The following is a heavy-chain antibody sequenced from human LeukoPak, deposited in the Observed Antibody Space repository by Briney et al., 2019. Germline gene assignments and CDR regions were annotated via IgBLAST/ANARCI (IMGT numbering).Heavy chain of an antibody. V-gene: IGHV3-9*03. Sequence: PGRSLRLSCAASGFTFDDYAMHWVRQAPGKGLAWVSGISWNSGSIGYADSVKGRFTISRDNAKNSLYLQMNSLRAEDMALYYCAKDIVVVPAAIGYSFDYWGQGTLVTVSS. D-gene: IGHD2-2*01. CDR3: AKDIVVVPAAIGYSFDY. CDR1: GFTFDDYA. CDR2: ISWNSGSI. J-gene: IGHJ4*02.